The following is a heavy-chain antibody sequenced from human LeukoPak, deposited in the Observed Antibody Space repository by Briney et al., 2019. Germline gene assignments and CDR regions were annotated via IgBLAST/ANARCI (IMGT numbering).Heavy chain of an antibody. D-gene: IGHD6-13*01. CDR3: ARNLIPEQLVLNF. Sequence: SETLSLTCTVSGGSISSSSYYWGWIRQPPGKGLEWIGSIYYSGSTYYNPSLKSRVTISVDTSKHQFSLNLRSVTPEDTAVYYCARNLIPEQLVLNFWGQGTLVTVSS. J-gene: IGHJ4*02. CDR1: GGSISSSSYY. CDR2: IYYSGST. V-gene: IGHV4-39*07.